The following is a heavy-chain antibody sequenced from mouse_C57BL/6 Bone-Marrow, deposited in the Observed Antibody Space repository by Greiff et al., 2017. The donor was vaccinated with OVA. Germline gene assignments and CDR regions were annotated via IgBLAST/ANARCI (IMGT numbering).Heavy chain of an antibody. CDR2: IDPETGGT. Sequence: VQLQQSGAELVRPGASVTLSCKASGYTFTDYEMHWVKQTPVHGLEWIGAIDPETGGTAYNQKFKGKAILTADKSSSTAYMELRSLTSEDSAVYYCTRLDDYDLWFAYWGQGTLVTVSA. J-gene: IGHJ3*01. D-gene: IGHD2-4*01. V-gene: IGHV1-15*01. CDR1: GYTFTDYE. CDR3: TRLDDYDLWFAY.